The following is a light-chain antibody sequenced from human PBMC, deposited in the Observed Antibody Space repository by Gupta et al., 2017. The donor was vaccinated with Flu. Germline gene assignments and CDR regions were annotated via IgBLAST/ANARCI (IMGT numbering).Light chain of an antibody. V-gene: IGKV3-15*01. J-gene: IGKJ5*01. CDR2: GAS. Sequence: EIVMTQSPATLSVSPGERATLSCRASQSVSSNLAWYQQKPGQAPRLLIYGASTRATGIPARFSGSGSGTEFTLTISSLQSEDFAVYYCQQDNNCPVTFGQGTLLDIK. CDR3: QQDNNCPVT. CDR1: QSVSSN.